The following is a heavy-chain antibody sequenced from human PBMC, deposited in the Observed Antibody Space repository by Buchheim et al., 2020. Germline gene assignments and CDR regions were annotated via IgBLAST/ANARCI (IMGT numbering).Heavy chain of an antibody. V-gene: IGHV4-34*01. CDR1: GGSFSGYY. CDR3: ARTPGLGYCSSTSCYNHRTYYYYGMDV. CDR2: INHSGST. Sequence: QVQLQQWGAGLLKPSETLSLTCAVYGGSFSGYYWSGIRQPPGKGLEWIGEINHSGSTNYNPSLKSRVTISVAKSKNQFSLKLSSVTAADTAVYYCARTPGLGYCSSTSCYNHRTYYYYGMDVWGQGTT. D-gene: IGHD2-2*01. J-gene: IGHJ6*02.